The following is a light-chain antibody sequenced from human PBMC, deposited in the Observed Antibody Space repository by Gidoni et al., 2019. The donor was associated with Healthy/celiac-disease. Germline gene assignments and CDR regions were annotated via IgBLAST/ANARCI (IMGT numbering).Light chain of an antibody. CDR1: QGVSSN. CDR3: QQYNNWPPIT. J-gene: IGKJ5*01. CDR2: GAS. Sequence: EIVMTQSPATLSVSPGDRATLSCRASQGVSSNLAGYQQKPCQAPRLRIYGASTRATGSPARCSGSGSGTEFTLTISSLQSEDFAVYYYQQYNNWPPITFGQGTRLEIK. V-gene: IGKV3-15*01.